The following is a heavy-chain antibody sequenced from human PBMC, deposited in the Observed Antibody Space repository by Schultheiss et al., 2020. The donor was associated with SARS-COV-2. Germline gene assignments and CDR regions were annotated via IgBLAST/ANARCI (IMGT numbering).Heavy chain of an antibody. CDR2: ISGSGGST. J-gene: IGHJ6*02. CDR1: GFTFSSYW. V-gene: IGHV3-23*01. CDR3: ARGTGPYGTDV. Sequence: GGSLRLSCAASGFTFSSYWMHWVRQAPGKGLVWVSAISGSGGSTYYADSVKGRFTITRDNSKNTLYLRMNSLRSDDTAIYYCARGTGPYGTDVWGQGTTVTVSS.